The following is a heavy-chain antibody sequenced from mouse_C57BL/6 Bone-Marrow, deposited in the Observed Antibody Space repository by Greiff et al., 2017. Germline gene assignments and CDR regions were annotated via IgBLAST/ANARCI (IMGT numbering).Heavy chain of an antibody. Sequence: QVQLKESGAELMKPGASVKLSCKATGYTFTGYWIEWVKQRPGHGLEWIGEILPGSGSTNYTEKFKGKATFTADTSSNTAYMQLSSLTTEDSAIYYCARYRGSSYWYCDVWGTGTTVTVSS. D-gene: IGHD1-1*01. J-gene: IGHJ1*03. CDR3: ARYRGSSYWYCDV. CDR1: GYTFTGYW. V-gene: IGHV1-9*01. CDR2: ILPGSGST.